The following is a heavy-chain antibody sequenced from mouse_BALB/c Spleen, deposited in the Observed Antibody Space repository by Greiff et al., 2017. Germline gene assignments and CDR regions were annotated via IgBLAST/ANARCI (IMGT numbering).Heavy chain of an antibody. J-gene: IGHJ4*01. V-gene: IGHV1-69*02. CDR1: GYTFTSYW. CDR3: TRGDTTATSAMDY. CDR2: IYPSDSYT. D-gene: IGHD1-2*01. Sequence: QVQLQQPGAELVRPGASVKLSCKASGYTFTSYWINWVKQRPGQGLEWIGNIYPSDSYTNYNQKFKDKATLTVDKSSSTAYMQLSSPTSEDSAVYYCTRGDTTATSAMDYWGQGTSVTVSS.